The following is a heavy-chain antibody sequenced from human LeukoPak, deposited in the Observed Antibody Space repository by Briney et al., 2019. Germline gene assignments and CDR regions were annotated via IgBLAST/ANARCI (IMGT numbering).Heavy chain of an antibody. CDR2: INHSGST. J-gene: IGHJ4*02. Sequence: SETLSLTCAVYGGSFSGYYWSWIRQPPGKGLEWIGEINHSGSTNYNPSLKSRVSISVDTSKSQLSLKLSSVTAADTAVYYCARDKAAAGIIDYWGQGTLVTVSS. V-gene: IGHV4-34*01. CDR3: ARDKAAAGIIDY. CDR1: GGSFSGYY. D-gene: IGHD6-13*01.